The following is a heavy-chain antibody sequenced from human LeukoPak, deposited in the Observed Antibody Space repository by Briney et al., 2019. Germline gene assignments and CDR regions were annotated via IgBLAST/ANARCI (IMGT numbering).Heavy chain of an antibody. J-gene: IGHJ3*02. D-gene: IGHD3-10*01. CDR3: ARDKAESVWLGELPDGRAFDI. CDR2: IYYSGST. Sequence: SETLSLTCTVSGGSISSYYWSWIRQPPGKGLEWIGYIYYSGSTNYNPSLKSRVTISVDTSKNQFSLKLSSVTAADTAVYYCARDKAESVWLGELPDGRAFDIWGQGTMVTVSS. CDR1: GGSISSYY. V-gene: IGHV4-59*01.